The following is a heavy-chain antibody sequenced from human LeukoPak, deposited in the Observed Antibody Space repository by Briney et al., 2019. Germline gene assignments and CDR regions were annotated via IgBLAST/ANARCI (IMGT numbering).Heavy chain of an antibody. J-gene: IGHJ4*02. CDR3: ARTDTVFYYFDY. CDR2: INHSGST. Sequence: SETLSLTCAVYGGSFSGYYWSWFRQPPEKGLEWIGEINHSGSTNYNPSLKSRVTTSIDTSKNQFSLKLNSVTAADTAVYYCARTDTVFYYFDYWGQGTLITVSS. V-gene: IGHV4-34*01. CDR1: GGSFSGYY. D-gene: IGHD2/OR15-2a*01.